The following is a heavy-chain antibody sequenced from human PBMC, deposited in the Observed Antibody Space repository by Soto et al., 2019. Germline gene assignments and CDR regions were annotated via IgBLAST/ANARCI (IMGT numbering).Heavy chain of an antibody. CDR3: ARSIMVYAQLGFDY. J-gene: IGHJ4*02. Sequence: SETLSLTCTVSGGSISSYYWSWIRQPPGKGLEWIGYIYYSGSTNYNPSLKSQVTISVDTSKNQFSLKLSSVTAADTAVYYCARSIMVYAQLGFDYWGQGTLVTVSS. CDR2: IYYSGST. CDR1: GGSISSYY. V-gene: IGHV4-59*01. D-gene: IGHD2-8*01.